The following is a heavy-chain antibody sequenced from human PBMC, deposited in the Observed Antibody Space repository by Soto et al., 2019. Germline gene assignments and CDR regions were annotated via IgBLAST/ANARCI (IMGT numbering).Heavy chain of an antibody. D-gene: IGHD2-15*01. V-gene: IGHV3-23*01. Sequence: EVQLLESGGGLVQPGGSLRLSCAASGFTFGNYAMIWVRQAPGKGLEGVSTISGGGDGTYYAYSVRGRFTISRENSRNTVYLQMNSLRAEDTAVYYCAKKGLGSLATYCSTGDCHYAFDIWGQGTMVTVSS. J-gene: IGHJ3*02. CDR1: GFTFGNYA. CDR3: AKKGLGSLATYCSTGDCHYAFDI. CDR2: ISGGGDGT.